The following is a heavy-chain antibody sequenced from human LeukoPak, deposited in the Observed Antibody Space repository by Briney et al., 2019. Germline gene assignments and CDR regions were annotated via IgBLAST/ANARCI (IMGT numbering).Heavy chain of an antibody. V-gene: IGHV3-33*08. CDR1: GFSFSTYT. Sequence: PGGSLRLSCAASGFSFSTYTMSWVRQAPGKGLEWVAVIWYDGSNKYYADSVKGRFTISRDNSKNTLYLQMNSLRAEDTAVYYCARGGYSYGYLFFDYWGQGTLVTVSS. CDR3: ARGGYSYGYLFFDY. J-gene: IGHJ4*02. CDR2: IWYDGSNK. D-gene: IGHD5-18*01.